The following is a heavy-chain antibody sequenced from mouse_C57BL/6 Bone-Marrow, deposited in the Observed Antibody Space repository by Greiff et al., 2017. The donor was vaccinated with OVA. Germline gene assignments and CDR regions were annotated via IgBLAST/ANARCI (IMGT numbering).Heavy chain of an antibody. D-gene: IGHD1-1*01. CDR3: ARRKVITTVVAPFDY. J-gene: IGHJ2*01. CDR2: ISSGGSYT. CDR1: GFTFSSYG. V-gene: IGHV5-6*02. Sequence: EVKLVESGGDLVKPGGSLKLSCAASGFTFSSYGMSWVRQTPDKRLEWVATISSGGSYTYYPDSVKGRFTLSRDNAKNTLYLQMSSLKSEDTAMYYCARRKVITTVVAPFDYWGQGTTLTVSS.